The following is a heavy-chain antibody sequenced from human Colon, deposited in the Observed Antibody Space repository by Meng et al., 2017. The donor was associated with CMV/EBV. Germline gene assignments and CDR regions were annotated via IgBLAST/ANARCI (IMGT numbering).Heavy chain of an antibody. V-gene: IGHV4-59*08. J-gene: IGHJ4*02. Sequence: SETLSLTCTVSGVSINSDYWGWLRQSPGRGLEWVAYVHSNGNTNYNTSLKSRGSISLDTSKNQFSLKLNSVIAADTAVYYCARRQCSANFDLWGQGALVTVSS. CDR2: VHSNGNT. CDR1: GVSINSDY. D-gene: IGHD4-11*01. CDR3: ARRQCSANFDL.